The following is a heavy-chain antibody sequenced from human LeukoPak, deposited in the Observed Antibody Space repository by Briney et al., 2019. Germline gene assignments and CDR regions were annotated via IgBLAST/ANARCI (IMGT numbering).Heavy chain of an antibody. CDR2: IYYSRTT. D-gene: IGHD1-26*01. CDR3: VRRQWELQYFDL. V-gene: IGHV4-59*01. J-gene: IGHJ2*01. CDR1: GGFISSYY. Sequence: SETLSLTCTVSGGFISSYYWSWIRQPPGKGLEWTGYIYYSRTTEYNPSLKSRVTISADTSKNQFSLKLNSVTAADTAVYYCVRRQWELQYFDLWGRGTLVAVSS.